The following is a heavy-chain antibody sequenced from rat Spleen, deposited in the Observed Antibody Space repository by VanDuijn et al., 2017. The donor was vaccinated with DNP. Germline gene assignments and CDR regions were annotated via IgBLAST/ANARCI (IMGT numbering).Heavy chain of an antibody. CDR3: TVLNYGGYSELDY. CDR1: GFDFNTYA. Sequence: EVQVVESGGGLVQPKGSLKLSCAASGFDFNTYAMSWVRQAPGKGLDWVASISIKTHNYATLYADSVKERFTISRDDSQSMVYLQMNNLKTEDTALYYCTVLNYGGYSELDYWGQGVMVTVSS. V-gene: IGHV10-4*01. J-gene: IGHJ2*01. D-gene: IGHD1-11*01. CDR2: ISIKTHNYAT.